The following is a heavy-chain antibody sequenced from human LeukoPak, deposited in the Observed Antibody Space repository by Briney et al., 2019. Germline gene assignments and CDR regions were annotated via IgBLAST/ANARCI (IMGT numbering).Heavy chain of an antibody. V-gene: IGHV4-39*07. CDR2: IYYSGST. CDR3: ARGFFVRENPGSWFDP. CDR1: GGSISSSSYY. D-gene: IGHD3-10*02. Sequence: SETLSLTCTVSGGSISSSSYYWGWIRQPPGKGLEWIGNIYYSGSTYYNPSLKSRVTISVDTSKNQFSLRLTSVTAADTAVYYCARGFFVRENPGSWFDPWGQGTLVTVSP. J-gene: IGHJ5*02.